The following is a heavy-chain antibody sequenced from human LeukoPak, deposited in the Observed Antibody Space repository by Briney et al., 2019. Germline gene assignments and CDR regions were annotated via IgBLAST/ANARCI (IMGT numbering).Heavy chain of an antibody. CDR2: ISSSSTYI. CDR1: GFIFSSFS. Sequence: PGGSLRLSRAASGFIFSSFSMNWVRQVPGEGLKWVSCISSSSTYIVYADSVKGRFSISRDNAKNSLYLQMNSLRAEDTAVYYCARDFPSRFGEGFDFWGQGTLVTVSS. CDR3: ARDFPSRFGEGFDF. V-gene: IGHV3-21*01. D-gene: IGHD3-10*01. J-gene: IGHJ5*01.